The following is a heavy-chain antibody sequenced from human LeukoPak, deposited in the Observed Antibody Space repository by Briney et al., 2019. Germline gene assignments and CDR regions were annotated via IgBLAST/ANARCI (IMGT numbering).Heavy chain of an antibody. J-gene: IGHJ4*02. V-gene: IGHV3-48*03. CDR3: ARAFDY. CDR1: GFTLSSYE. Sequence: TGGSLRLSCAASGFTLSSYEMNWVRQAPGKGLEWVSYISSSSNTMYYADSVKGRFTISRDNAKNSLYLQMNSLRDEDTAVYYCARAFDYWGQGTLVAVSS. CDR2: ISSSSNTM.